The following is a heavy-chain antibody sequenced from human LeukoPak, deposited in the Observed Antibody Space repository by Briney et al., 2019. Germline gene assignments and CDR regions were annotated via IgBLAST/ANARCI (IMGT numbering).Heavy chain of an antibody. CDR1: GGSFSGYY. Sequence: SETLSLTCAVYGGSFSGYYWSWIRQPPGKGLEWIGEINHSGSTNYNPSLKSRATISVDTSKNQFSLKLSSVTAADTAVYYCARGRGWLQFGGQGTLVTVSS. CDR3: ARGRGWLQF. D-gene: IGHD5-24*01. CDR2: INHSGST. J-gene: IGHJ4*02. V-gene: IGHV4-34*01.